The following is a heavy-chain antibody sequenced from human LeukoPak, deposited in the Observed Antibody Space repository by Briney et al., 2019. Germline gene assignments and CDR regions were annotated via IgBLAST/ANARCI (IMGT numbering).Heavy chain of an antibody. D-gene: IGHD3-22*01. Sequence: GGSLRLSCAASGFTFSSYGMHWVRQAPGKGLEWVAVISYDGSNENYADSVKGRFTISRDNSKNTLYLQMNSLRAEDTAVYYCAKARYDSSGYYPYYFDYWGQGTLVTVSS. J-gene: IGHJ4*02. CDR1: GFTFSSYG. CDR3: AKARYDSSGYYPYYFDY. CDR2: ISYDGSNE. V-gene: IGHV3-30*18.